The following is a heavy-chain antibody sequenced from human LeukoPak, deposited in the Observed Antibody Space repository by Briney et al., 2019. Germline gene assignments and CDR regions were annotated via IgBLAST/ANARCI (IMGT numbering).Heavy chain of an antibody. CDR3: AKDLNILTGLDAFDI. Sequence: GGSLRLSCATSGFTLSSYAMSWVRQAPGKGLEWVSAISGSGGSTYYAESVKGRFTISRDNSKNTLYLQMNSLRAEDTAVYYCAKDLNILTGLDAFDIWGQGTMVTVSS. J-gene: IGHJ3*02. CDR1: GFTLSSYA. V-gene: IGHV3-23*01. D-gene: IGHD3-9*01. CDR2: ISGSGGST.